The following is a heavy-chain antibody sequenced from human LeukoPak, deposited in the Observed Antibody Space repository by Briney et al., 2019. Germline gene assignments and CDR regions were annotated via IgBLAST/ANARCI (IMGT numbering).Heavy chain of an antibody. D-gene: IGHD2-2*01. CDR1: GFTFSSYG. Sequence: PGGSLRLSCAASGFTFSSYGMHWVRQAPGKGLEWVAVIWYDGSNKYYADSVKGRFTISRDNSKNTLYLQMNSLRAEDTAVYYCARSFNGADQLLSPPLDYWGQGTLVTVSS. CDR3: ARSFNGADQLLSPPLDY. J-gene: IGHJ4*02. CDR2: IWYDGSNK. V-gene: IGHV3-33*01.